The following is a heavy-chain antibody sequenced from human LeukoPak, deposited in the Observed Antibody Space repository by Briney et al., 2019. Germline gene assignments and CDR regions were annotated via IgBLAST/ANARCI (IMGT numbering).Heavy chain of an antibody. CDR1: GFTFSSYA. CDR2: INGGGVNT. V-gene: IGHV3-23*01. CDR3: AKHLYSNYGPADY. Sequence: GGSLRLSCAASGFTFSSYAMSWVRQAPGKGLEWVSTINGGGVNTHYADSVGGRFTISRDNSKNTLFLQMNSLRDEDTAVYYCAKHLYSNYGPADYWGQGNLVTVSS. J-gene: IGHJ4*02. D-gene: IGHD4-11*01.